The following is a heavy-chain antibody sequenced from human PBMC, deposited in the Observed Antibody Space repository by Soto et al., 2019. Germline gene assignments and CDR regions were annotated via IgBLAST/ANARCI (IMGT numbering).Heavy chain of an antibody. V-gene: IGHV4-31*03. CDR2: IDNSGST. Sequence: PSETLSLTCTVSGASVSTGVYYWTWIRQHPGKGLEWIGYIDNSGSTYYNPSLTGRVDISVDTSKNEFSLNLPSLTAADTAFYYCAGAVSDFDVRRYRTSYFDQWGQGILVTVSS. D-gene: IGHD3-10*02. J-gene: IGHJ4*02. CDR1: GASVSTGVYY. CDR3: AGAVSDFDVRRYRTSYFDQ.